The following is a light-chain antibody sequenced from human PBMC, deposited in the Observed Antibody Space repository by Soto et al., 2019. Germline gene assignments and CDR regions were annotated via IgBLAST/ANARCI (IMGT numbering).Light chain of an antibody. CDR1: QGISSY. V-gene: IGKV1-39*01. J-gene: IGKJ4*01. Sequence: DIQMTQSPSTLSASLGDRVTITCRASQGISSYLAWYQQKPGKAPKLLIYAASTLQSGVPSRFSGSGSGTEFTLTISSLQPEDFATYYCQQSYSTPLTFGGGTKADIK. CDR2: AAS. CDR3: QQSYSTPLT.